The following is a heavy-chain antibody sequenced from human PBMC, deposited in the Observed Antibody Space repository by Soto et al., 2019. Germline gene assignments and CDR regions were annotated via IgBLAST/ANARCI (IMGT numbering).Heavy chain of an antibody. D-gene: IGHD6-19*01. CDR2: IRSKAYGGTT. J-gene: IGHJ4*02. V-gene: IGHV3-49*04. Sequence: GSLRLSCTDAGFTFGDYAMSWVRQAPGKGLEWVGFIRSKAYGGTTEYAASVKGRFTISRDDSKSIAYLQMNSLKTEDTAVYYCTRSTRYSSGPFDYWGQGPLVTVSS. CDR1: GFTFGDYA. CDR3: TRSTRYSSGPFDY.